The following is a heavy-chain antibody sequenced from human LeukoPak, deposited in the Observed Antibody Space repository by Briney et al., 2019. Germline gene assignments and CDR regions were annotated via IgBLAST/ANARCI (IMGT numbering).Heavy chain of an antibody. CDR3: AKYLVPPPEGSFDY. Sequence: GGSLRLSCAASGFTFSIYPMSWLPQAPGKGLEWVSAIRGSCYSTYYADSVRGRFTISRHNSKNTLYLQMNSRRGEDTAVYYCAKYLVPPPEGSFDYWGQGTLVTVSS. CDR2: IRGSCYST. J-gene: IGHJ4*02. D-gene: IGHD2-2*01. V-gene: IGHV3-23*01. CDR1: GFTFSIYP.